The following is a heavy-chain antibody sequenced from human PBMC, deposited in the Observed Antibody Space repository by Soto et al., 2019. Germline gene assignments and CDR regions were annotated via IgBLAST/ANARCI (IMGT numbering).Heavy chain of an antibody. CDR3: AKVRESAAAGHFDS. CDR2: ISGSGGTT. Sequence: QPGGSLRLSSAASGFTFSAYAMSWVRQAPGKGLEWVSVISGSGGTTYYADSVKGRFTISRDNSKNTLYVQMNSLRAEDTAVYYCAKVRESAAAGHFDSWVQGTLVTVSS. J-gene: IGHJ4*02. D-gene: IGHD6-13*01. V-gene: IGHV3-23*01. CDR1: GFTFSAYA.